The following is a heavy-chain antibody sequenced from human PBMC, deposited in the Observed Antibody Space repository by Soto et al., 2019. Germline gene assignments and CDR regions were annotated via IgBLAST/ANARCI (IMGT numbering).Heavy chain of an antibody. V-gene: IGHV3-23*01. CDR3: AKDTRPRITIFGVVRFPDWFDP. CDR1: GFTFSSYA. D-gene: IGHD3-3*01. J-gene: IGHJ5*02. Sequence: PGGSLRLSCAASGFTFSSYAMSWVRQAPGKGLEWVSAISGSGGSTYYADSVKGRFTISRDNSKNTLYLQMNSLRAEDTAVYYCAKDTRPRITIFGVVRFPDWFDPWGQGTLVTVSS. CDR2: ISGSGGST.